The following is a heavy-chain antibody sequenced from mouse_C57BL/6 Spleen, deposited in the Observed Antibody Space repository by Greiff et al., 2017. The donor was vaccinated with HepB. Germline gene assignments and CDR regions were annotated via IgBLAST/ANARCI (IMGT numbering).Heavy chain of an antibody. CDR1: GYAFSSSW. J-gene: IGHJ2*01. Sequence: VQLQQSGPELVKPGASVKISCKASGYAFSSSWMNWVKQRPGKGLEWIGRIYPGDGDTNYNGKFKGKATLTADKSSSTAYMQLSSLTSEDSAVYFCARSIGYYGSSFDYWGQGTTLTVSS. V-gene: IGHV1-82*01. D-gene: IGHD1-1*01. CDR2: IYPGDGDT. CDR3: ARSIGYYGSSFDY.